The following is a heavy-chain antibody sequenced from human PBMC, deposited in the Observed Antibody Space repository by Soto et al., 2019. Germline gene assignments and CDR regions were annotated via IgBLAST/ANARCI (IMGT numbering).Heavy chain of an antibody. CDR2: ISGGGDAT. Sequence: GGSLRLSCAASGLTFSTHAMTWVRQAPGKGLEWVSAISGGGDATYYADSVKGRFTLSRDNSKNTLYLQMNSLRTEDTAVYYCAKIRVAGTTRILDYWGQGTLVTVSS. CDR3: AKIRVAGTTRILDY. D-gene: IGHD1-7*01. V-gene: IGHV3-23*01. CDR1: GLTFSTHA. J-gene: IGHJ4*02.